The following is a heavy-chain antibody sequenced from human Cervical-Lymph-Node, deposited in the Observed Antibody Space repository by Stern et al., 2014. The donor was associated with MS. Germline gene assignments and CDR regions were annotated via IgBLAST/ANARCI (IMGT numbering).Heavy chain of an antibody. J-gene: IGHJ2*01. V-gene: IGHV1-18*01. D-gene: IGHD2-21*02. CDR3: ARDTAQVASWYFDL. CDR2: ITTYNGDA. CDR1: GYTFTSSG. Sequence: QVQLVQSGVEVKKPGASVKVSCKASGYTFTSSGITWVRQAPGQGLEWMGWITTYNGDANYAQKLQGRVTMTTDTSTTTAHMEVRSLRYDDTAVYYCARDTAQVASWYFDLWGRGTLVTVSS.